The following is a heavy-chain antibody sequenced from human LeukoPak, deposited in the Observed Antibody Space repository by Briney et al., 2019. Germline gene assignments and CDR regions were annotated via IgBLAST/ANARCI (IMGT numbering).Heavy chain of an antibody. J-gene: IGHJ4*02. CDR2: ISYSGST. Sequence: SETLSLTCTVSGGSISSHYWSWIRQPPGKGLQWIGYISYSGSTNYYPSLKSRVTMSVDTSKNQFSLRLSSVTAADTAVYYCARAAVTGTPLSFDYWGQGTLVTVSS. CDR1: GGSISSHY. D-gene: IGHD6-19*01. V-gene: IGHV4-59*11. CDR3: ARAAVTGTPLSFDY.